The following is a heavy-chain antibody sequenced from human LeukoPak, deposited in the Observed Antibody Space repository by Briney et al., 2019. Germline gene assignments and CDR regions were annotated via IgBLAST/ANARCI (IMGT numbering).Heavy chain of an antibody. V-gene: IGHV4-39*07. CDR1: GGSISSSSYY. J-gene: IGHJ4*02. CDR2: IYYSGSS. CDR3: ATSGWYQTGVY. Sequence: PSETLSLTCTVSGGSISSSSYYWGWIRQPPGKGLEWIGSIYYSGSSYYNSSLQSRVTISVDTSKNQFSLNLSSLTAADTAVYYCATSGWYQTGVYWGQGTLVTVSS. D-gene: IGHD6-13*01.